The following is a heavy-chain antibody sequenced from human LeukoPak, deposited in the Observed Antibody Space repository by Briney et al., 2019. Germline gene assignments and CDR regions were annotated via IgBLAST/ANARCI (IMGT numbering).Heavy chain of an antibody. CDR1: GFTFSSYG. CDR3: AKDLSDSSGIPNAFDI. CDR2: ISGSGGST. D-gene: IGHD3-22*01. V-gene: IGHV3-23*01. Sequence: PGGSLRLSCAASGFTFSSYGMSWVCQAPGKGLEWVSAISGSGGSTYYADSVKGRFTISRDNSKNTLYLQMNSLRAEDTAVYYCAKDLSDSSGIPNAFDIWGQGTMVTVSS. J-gene: IGHJ3*02.